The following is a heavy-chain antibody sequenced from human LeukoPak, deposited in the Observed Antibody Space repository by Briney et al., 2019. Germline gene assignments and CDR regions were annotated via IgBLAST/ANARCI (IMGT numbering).Heavy chain of an antibody. J-gene: IGHJ3*02. D-gene: IGHD2-21*02. CDR2: IYYSGST. CDR3: AREPVVATADAFDI. CDR1: GGSISSYY. Sequence: SETLSLTCTVSGGSISSYYWSWIRQPPGKGLEWIGYIYYSGSTNYNPSLKSRVTISVDTSKNQFSLKLSSVTAADTAVYYCAREPVVATADAFDIWGQGTMVTVSS. V-gene: IGHV4-59*01.